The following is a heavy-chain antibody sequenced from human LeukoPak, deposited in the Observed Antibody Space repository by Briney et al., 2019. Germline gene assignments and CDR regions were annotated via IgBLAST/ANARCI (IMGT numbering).Heavy chain of an antibody. V-gene: IGHV1-18*04. CDR1: GYTFTSYG. D-gene: IGHD6-19*01. Sequence: GASVKVSCKASGYTFTSYGISWVRQAPGHGLEWMGWISAYNGNANYAQKLQGRVTMTTDTSTSTAYTELRSLRSDDTAVYYCARDQVPRQWLPLGWFDPWGQGTLVTVSS. CDR3: ARDQVPRQWLPLGWFDP. CDR2: ISAYNGNA. J-gene: IGHJ5*02.